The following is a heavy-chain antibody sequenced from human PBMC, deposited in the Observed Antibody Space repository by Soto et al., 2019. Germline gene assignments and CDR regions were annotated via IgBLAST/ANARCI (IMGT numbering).Heavy chain of an antibody. Sequence: QVQLVESGGGVVQPGRSLRLSCAASGFTFSSYAMHWARQAPGKGLEWGAVISYDGSNKYYADSVKGRFTIYRDNSKNTLYLQMNSLRAEDTAVYYGARDPGSSGWEAYYWGQGTLVTVSS. D-gene: IGHD6-19*01. CDR3: ARDPGSSGWEAYY. V-gene: IGHV3-30-3*01. CDR1: GFTFSSYA. CDR2: ISYDGSNK. J-gene: IGHJ4*02.